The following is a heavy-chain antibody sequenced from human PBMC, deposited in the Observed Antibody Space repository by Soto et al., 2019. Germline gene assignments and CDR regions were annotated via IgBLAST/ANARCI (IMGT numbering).Heavy chain of an antibody. CDR1: GDTISTHC. J-gene: IGHJ4*02. CDR2: TIPIIGTT. Sequence: QVQLVQSGAEVKKPGSSVKVSCQASGDTISTHCISCVRQSPGQELEWMGGTIPIIGTTEYAEKFQGRVTITADESTPTAYMEVRSLRPDDTAVYYCAAGDSSDTGDHLGQGNLVTVSS. V-gene: IGHV1-69*01. D-gene: IGHD5-18*01. CDR3: AAGDSSDTGDH.